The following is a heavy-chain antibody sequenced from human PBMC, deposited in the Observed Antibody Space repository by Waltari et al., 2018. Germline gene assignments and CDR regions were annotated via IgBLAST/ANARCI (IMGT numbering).Heavy chain of an antibody. Sequence: QVHLVQSGAEVKKPGASVRVSCKTSGYTFSDYYISWVRQAPGQGLEWMGWMNPKRGATNPAQKYQGRVTMTRDTSTSTVYMELRGLTSDDTAIYYCARDLFPNFWSGYGFDIWGQGTKVTVSS. V-gene: IGHV1-2*02. J-gene: IGHJ3*02. D-gene: IGHD3-3*01. CDR1: GYTFSDYY. CDR3: ARDLFPNFWSGYGFDI. CDR2: MNPKRGAT.